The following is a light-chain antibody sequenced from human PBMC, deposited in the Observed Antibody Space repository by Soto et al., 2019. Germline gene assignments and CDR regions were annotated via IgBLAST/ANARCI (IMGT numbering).Light chain of an antibody. Sequence: AIQLTQSPSSLSASVGDTVTITCRASQGISSALAWYQQRPGKGPKLLIYHASTLESGVPSRFSGSGSGTDFTLTISSLQPEDFATYYCQQFNNYPHTFGQGTKVEIK. CDR2: HAS. J-gene: IGKJ1*01. CDR1: QGISSA. V-gene: IGKV1D-13*01. CDR3: QQFNNYPHT.